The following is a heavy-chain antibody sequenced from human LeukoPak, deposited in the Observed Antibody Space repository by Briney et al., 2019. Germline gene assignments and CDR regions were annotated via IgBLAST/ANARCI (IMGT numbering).Heavy chain of an antibody. J-gene: IGHJ4*02. D-gene: IGHD5-12*01. Sequence: PSETLSLTCTVSGGSISSYYWSWTRQPAGKGLEWIGRIYTTGSTNYNPSLKSRVTMSVDTSKNQFSLKLSSVTAADTAVYYCARDFGYSGSYSDYWGQGTLVTVSS. CDR2: IYTTGST. CDR3: ARDFGYSGSYSDY. CDR1: GGSISSYY. V-gene: IGHV4-4*07.